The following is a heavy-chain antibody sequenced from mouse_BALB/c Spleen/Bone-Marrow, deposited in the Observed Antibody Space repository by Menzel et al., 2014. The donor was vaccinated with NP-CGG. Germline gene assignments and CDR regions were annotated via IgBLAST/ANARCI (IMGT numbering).Heavy chain of an antibody. V-gene: IGHV1-14*01. J-gene: IGHJ3*01. CDR2: INPYDDGT. Sequence: VQLQQSGPELVKPGASVKMSRKASGYTFTSYVMHWVKQKPGQGLEWIGYINPYDDGTKYNEKFKGKATLTSDKSSSTAYMELSSLTSEDSAVYYCASRSTMISWFAYWGQGTLVTVSA. CDR1: GYTFTSYV. D-gene: IGHD2-4*01. CDR3: ASRSTMISWFAY.